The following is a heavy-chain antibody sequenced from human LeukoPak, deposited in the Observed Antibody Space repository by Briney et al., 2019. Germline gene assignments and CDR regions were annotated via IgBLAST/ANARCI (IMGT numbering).Heavy chain of an antibody. V-gene: IGHV3-30*18. CDR3: AKERTYYDILTGYQPDY. CDR2: ISYDGSNK. Sequence: GGSLRLSCAASGFTFSSYGMHWVRQAPGKGLEWVAVISYDGSNKYYADSVKGRFTISRDNSKNTLYLQMNSLRAEDTAVYYCAKERTYYDILTGYQPDYWGQGTLVTVSS. CDR1: GFTFSSYG. J-gene: IGHJ4*02. D-gene: IGHD3-9*01.